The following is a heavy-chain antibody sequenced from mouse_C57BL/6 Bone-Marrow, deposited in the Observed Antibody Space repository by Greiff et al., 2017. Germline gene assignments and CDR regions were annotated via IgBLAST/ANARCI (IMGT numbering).Heavy chain of an antibody. CDR1: GFTFSSYG. V-gene: IGHV5-6*01. CDR2: ISSGGSYT. Sequence: EVKVVESGGDLVKPGGSLKLSCAASGFTFSSYGMSWVRQTPDKRLEWVATISSGGSYTYYPDSVKGRFTIARDNAKNSLYLQMSSLKSEDTAMYYCARVPTVRSDYWGQGTTLTVSS. D-gene: IGHD1-1*01. CDR3: ARVPTVRSDY. J-gene: IGHJ2*01.